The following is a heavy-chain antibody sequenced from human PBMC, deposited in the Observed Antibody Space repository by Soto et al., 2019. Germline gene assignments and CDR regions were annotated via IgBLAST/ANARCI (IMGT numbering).Heavy chain of an antibody. CDR1: GGSISSGGYS. J-gene: IGHJ4*02. D-gene: IGHD3-22*01. CDR2: IHSSGST. Sequence: PSETLSLTCAVSGGSISSGGYSWSWIRQHPGKGLEWIGYIHSSGSTYYNPSLKSRVTISVDTSKNQFSLKLSSVTAADTAVYYCARGSYYYDSGGYYHYWGQGTLVTVSS. CDR3: ARGSYYYDSGGYYHY. V-gene: IGHV4-30-4*08.